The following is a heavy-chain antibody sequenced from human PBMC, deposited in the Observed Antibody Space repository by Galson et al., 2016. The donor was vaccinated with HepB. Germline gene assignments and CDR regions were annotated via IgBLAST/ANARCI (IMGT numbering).Heavy chain of an antibody. Sequence: SVKVSCKASGYTFTTSGNSWVRQAPGQGLEWMGWISTYSGNTKYAQKFQGGLTLTTDSSTTTAYMELRSLRFDATALYYCARDVQYRFDSWGQGTLVTVSS. J-gene: IGHJ4*02. D-gene: IGHD2/OR15-2a*01. CDR2: ISTYSGNT. V-gene: IGHV1-18*01. CDR1: GYTFTTSG. CDR3: ARDVQYRFDS.